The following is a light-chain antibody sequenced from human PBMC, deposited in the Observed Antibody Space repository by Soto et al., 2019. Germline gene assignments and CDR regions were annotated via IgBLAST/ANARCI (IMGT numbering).Light chain of an antibody. Sequence: LTQPASVSGSPGQSITISCTGTSSDVGGYNYVSWYQQHPGKAPKLMIYEVSNRPSGVSNRFSGSKSGNTASLTISGLQAEDEADYYCSSYTSTSTLVFGTGTKVTVL. CDR2: EVS. CDR3: SSYTSTSTLV. V-gene: IGLV2-14*01. J-gene: IGLJ1*01. CDR1: SSDVGGYNY.